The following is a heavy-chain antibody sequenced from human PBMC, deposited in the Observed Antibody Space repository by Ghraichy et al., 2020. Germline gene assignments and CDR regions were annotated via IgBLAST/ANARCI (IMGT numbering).Heavy chain of an antibody. D-gene: IGHD3-9*01. Sequence: ASVKVSYKASGYTFTSYYMHWVRQAPGQGLEWMGIINPSGGSTSYAQKFQGRVTMTRDTSTSTVYMELSSLRSEDTAVYYCAREPHPRYFDWLPPRYWGQGTLVTVSS. V-gene: IGHV1-46*01. CDR2: INPSGGST. CDR3: AREPHPRYFDWLPPRY. J-gene: IGHJ4*02. CDR1: GYTFTSYY.